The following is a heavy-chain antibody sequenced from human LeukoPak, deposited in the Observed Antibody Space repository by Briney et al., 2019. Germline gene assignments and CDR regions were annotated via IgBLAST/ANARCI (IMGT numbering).Heavy chain of an antibody. CDR3: ARRGWDGGYDSSGYYLTYYFDY. CDR2: IYYSGST. V-gene: IGHV4-59*08. J-gene: IGHJ4*02. D-gene: IGHD3-22*01. Sequence: SSETLSLTCTVSGGSISSYYWSWIRQPPGKGLEWIGYIYYSGSTNYNPSLKSRVTISVDTSKNQFSLKLSSVTAADAAVYYCARRGWDGGYDSSGYYLTYYFDYWGQGTLVTVSS. CDR1: GGSISSYY.